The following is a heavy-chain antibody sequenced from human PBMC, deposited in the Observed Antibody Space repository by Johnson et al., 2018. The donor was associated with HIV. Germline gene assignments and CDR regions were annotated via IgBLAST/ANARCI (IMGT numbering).Heavy chain of an antibody. J-gene: IGHJ3*02. CDR2: IYSGGTNK. Sequence: VQLVESGGGVVQPGGSLRLSCAASGFIFSNCGMHWVRQAPGKGLEWVSVIYSGGTNKYYADSVKGRFTISRNNAKNSLYLQMNGLRAEDTAVYYLASLYVFDIWGQGTMVTVSS. V-gene: IGHV3-NL1*01. CDR1: GFIFSNCG. CDR3: ASLYVFDI.